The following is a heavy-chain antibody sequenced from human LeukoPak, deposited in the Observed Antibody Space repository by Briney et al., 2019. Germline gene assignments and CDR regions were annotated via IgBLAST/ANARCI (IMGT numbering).Heavy chain of an antibody. CDR3: ARVGQWFGELYYFDY. CDR2: INGNGGDR. J-gene: IGHJ4*02. CDR1: GFTFDDHG. Sequence: GESLRLSCAASGFTFDDHGMSWVRQAPGKGLEWVSGINGNGGDRRYADSVKGRFTISRDNAKNSLYLQMNSLRAEDTALYHCARVGQWFGELYYFDYWGQGTVVTVSS. V-gene: IGHV3-20*01. D-gene: IGHD3-10*01.